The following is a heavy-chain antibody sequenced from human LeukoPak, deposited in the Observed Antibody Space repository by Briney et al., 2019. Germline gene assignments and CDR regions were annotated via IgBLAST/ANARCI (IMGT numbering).Heavy chain of an antibody. D-gene: IGHD6-13*01. CDR3: ARAPPYSGSWHYYYYGMDV. J-gene: IGHJ6*02. Sequence: ASVKVSCEASGYTFTSYDINWVRQATGQGLEWMGWMNPNSGNTGYAQKFQGRVTMTRNTSISTAYMELSSLRSEDTAVYYCARAPPYSGSWHYYYYGMDVWGQGTTVTVSS. V-gene: IGHV1-8*01. CDR1: GYTFTSYD. CDR2: MNPNSGNT.